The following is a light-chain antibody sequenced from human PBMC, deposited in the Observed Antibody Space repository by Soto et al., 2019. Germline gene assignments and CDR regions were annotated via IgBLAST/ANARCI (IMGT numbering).Light chain of an antibody. Sequence: IQLTQSPSSLSASVGDRVTITCRASQGIRNYLAWYQQKPGKAPNLLIYLASTLQGGVPSRFSGSGSGTHFSLNIRSLQPDDVATCYCQYLSSFPFPFGGGTKVQLK. CDR1: QGIRNY. CDR2: LAS. J-gene: IGKJ4*01. V-gene: IGKV1-9*01. CDR3: QYLSSFPFP.